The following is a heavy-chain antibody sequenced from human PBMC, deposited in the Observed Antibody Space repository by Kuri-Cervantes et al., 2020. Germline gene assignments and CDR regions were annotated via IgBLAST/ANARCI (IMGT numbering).Heavy chain of an antibody. D-gene: IGHD1-26*01. CDR2: INPNSGGT. V-gene: IGHV1-2*02. J-gene: IGHJ6*02. Sequence: ASVKVSCKASGYTFTGYYMHWVRQAPGQGLEWMGWINPNSGGTNYAQKFQGRITMTRDTSISTAYMELSRLRSEDTAVYYCARELVTPYYYYGMDVWGQGTTVTVSS. CDR1: GYTFTGYY. CDR3: ARELVTPYYYYGMDV.